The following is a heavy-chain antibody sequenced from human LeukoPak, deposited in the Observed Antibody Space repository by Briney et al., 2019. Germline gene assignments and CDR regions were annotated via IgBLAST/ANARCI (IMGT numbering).Heavy chain of an antibody. D-gene: IGHD3-22*01. CDR3: ARRTSNGYYYWFDP. CDR2: IYYSGSI. J-gene: IGHJ5*02. V-gene: IGHV4-39*01. Sequence: PSETLSLTCTVSGGSISSSSYYWGWIRQPPGKGLEWIGNIYYSGSIYYNPSLESRVTIFVDTPKNQFSLNLSSVTAADTAVYYCARRTSNGYYYWFDPCGQGTLVTV. CDR1: GGSISSSSYY.